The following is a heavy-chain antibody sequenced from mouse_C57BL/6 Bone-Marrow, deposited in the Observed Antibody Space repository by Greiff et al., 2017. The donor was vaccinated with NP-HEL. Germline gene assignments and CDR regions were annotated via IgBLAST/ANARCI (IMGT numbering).Heavy chain of an antibody. Sequence: DVKLVESGGGLVQPGGSLKLSCAASGFTFSDYYMYWVRQTPEKRLEWVAYISNGGGSTYYPDTVKGRFTISRDNAKNTLYLQMSRLKSEDTAMYYCARRYGSSWGYAMDYWGQGTSVTVSS. CDR1: GFTFSDYY. CDR2: ISNGGGST. D-gene: IGHD1-1*01. V-gene: IGHV5-12*01. J-gene: IGHJ4*01. CDR3: ARRYGSSWGYAMDY.